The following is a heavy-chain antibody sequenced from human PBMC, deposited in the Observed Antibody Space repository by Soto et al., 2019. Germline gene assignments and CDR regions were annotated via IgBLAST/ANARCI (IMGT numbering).Heavy chain of an antibody. Sequence: EVQLVESGGGLVQPGGSLRLYCAASGFTVSDNNINWVRQAPGKGLAWVSVIYSRGSTYYSDSVRGRFTISRDNSRTTRHLQMNSLRADDTAVDYCARVSGPTYAMDVWGQGTRVTVSS. CDR1: GFTVSDNN. CDR3: ARVSGPTYAMDV. CDR2: IYSRGST. V-gene: IGHV3-66*01. J-gene: IGHJ6*02.